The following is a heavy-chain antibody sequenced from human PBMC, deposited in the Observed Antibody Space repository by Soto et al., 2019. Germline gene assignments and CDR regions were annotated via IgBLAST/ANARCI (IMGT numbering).Heavy chain of an antibody. Sequence: QVQLQESGPGLVEPSGTLSLTCTVSGDSISSDWWTWVRQAPGKGLEWIGEIYHSGRTNYNPSLKSRVTISVDKSKDQFSLKLSSVTAADTAVYYCVTRRRSGPSWGQGTLVTISS. V-gene: IGHV4-4*02. CDR1: GDSISSDW. CDR2: IYHSGRT. CDR3: VTRRRSGPS. J-gene: IGHJ5*02. D-gene: IGHD2-8*02.